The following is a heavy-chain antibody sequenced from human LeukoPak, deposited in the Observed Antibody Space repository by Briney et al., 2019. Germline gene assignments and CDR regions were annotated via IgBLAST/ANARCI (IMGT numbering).Heavy chain of an antibody. J-gene: IGHJ4*02. D-gene: IGHD3-22*01. Sequence: GGSLRLSCAASGFTSSDFWMYWVRQAPGKGLVWISNINEHGTTAYADSVKGRFTISRDNSKNTLYLQMSSLRAEDTAVYYCAKDRGRYYDSNGYYWGYYFDSWGQGILVTVST. CDR3: AKDRGRYYDSNGYYWGYYFDS. CDR1: GFTSSDFW. CDR2: INEHGTT. V-gene: IGHV3-74*01.